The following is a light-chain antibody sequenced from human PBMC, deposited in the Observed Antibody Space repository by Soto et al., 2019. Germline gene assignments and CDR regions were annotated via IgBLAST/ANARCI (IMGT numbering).Light chain of an antibody. V-gene: IGKV1-39*01. CDR3: QQSYNTPPWT. CDR2: AAS. CDR1: QSISSW. Sequence: IQMTQSPSTLSAYVGDRVTITCRASQSISSWLAWYQQKPGKAPRLLIYAASSLQSGVPSRFSGSGSGTDFTLTISSLQPEDFATYYCQQSYNTPPWTFGQGTKVDIK. J-gene: IGKJ1*01.